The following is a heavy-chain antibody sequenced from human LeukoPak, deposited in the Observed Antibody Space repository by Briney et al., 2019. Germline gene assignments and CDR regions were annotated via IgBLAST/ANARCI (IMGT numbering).Heavy chain of an antibody. CDR2: INPNSGGT. D-gene: IGHD3-22*01. J-gene: IGHJ4*02. CDR1: GYTFTGYY. Sequence: ASVKVSCKAPGYTFTGYYMHWVRQAPGQGLEWMGWINPNSGGTNYAQKFQGRVTMTRDTSISTAYMELSRLRSDDTAVYYCARADYYDSSPFDYWGQGTLVTVSS. V-gene: IGHV1-2*02. CDR3: ARADYYDSSPFDY.